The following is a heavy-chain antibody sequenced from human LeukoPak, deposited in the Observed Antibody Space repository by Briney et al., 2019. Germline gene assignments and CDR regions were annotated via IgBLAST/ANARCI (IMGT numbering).Heavy chain of an antibody. CDR1: GFTFSSYG. CDR2: ISTTSSTI. V-gene: IGHV3-48*02. CDR3: ARYCTSGSCYSDH. D-gene: IGHD2-15*01. Sequence: GGSLRHSCAASGFTFSSYGMSWVRQAPGKGLEWVSYISTTSSTIYYADSVKGRFTISRDNAQNSLYLQMNSLRDEDTAVYYCARYCTSGSCYSDHWGQGTLVTVSS. J-gene: IGHJ4*02.